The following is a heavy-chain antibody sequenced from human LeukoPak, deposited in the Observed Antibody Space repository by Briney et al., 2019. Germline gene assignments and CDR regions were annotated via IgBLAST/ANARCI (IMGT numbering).Heavy chain of an antibody. CDR3: AREVDTAMVWYYFDY. CDR2: ISSNGGST. V-gene: IGHV3-64*01. Sequence: GGSLRLSCAASGFTFSSYAMHWVRQAPGKGLESVSAISSNGGSTYYANSVKGRFTISRDNSKNTLYLQMGSLRAEDMAVYYCAREVDTAMVWYYFDYWGQGTLVTVSS. J-gene: IGHJ4*02. CDR1: GFTFSSYA. D-gene: IGHD5-18*01.